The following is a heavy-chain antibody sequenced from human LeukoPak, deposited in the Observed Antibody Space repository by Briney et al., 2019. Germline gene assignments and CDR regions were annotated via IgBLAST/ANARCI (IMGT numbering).Heavy chain of an antibody. V-gene: IGHV4-39*01. CDR3: ARRSGSGSYYFDY. D-gene: IGHD3-10*01. CDR1: GGSISSSRYS. CDR2: IYYSGST. Sequence: SETLSLTCTVSGGSISSSRYSWGWIRQPPGKGLEWIGSIYYSGSTYYNPSLKNRVTISVDTSKNQFSLKLSSVTAADTAVYYCARRSGSGSYYFDYWGQGTLVTVSS. J-gene: IGHJ4*02.